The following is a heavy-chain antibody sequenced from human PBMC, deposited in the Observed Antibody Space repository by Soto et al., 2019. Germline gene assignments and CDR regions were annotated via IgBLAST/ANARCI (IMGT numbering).Heavy chain of an antibody. Sequence: PSETTSLTCTVSGDSFRSSDYYWGWIRRPPNKGLEWIGSMHYSGSTFYNPSLKSRVTISVDTSKNQFSLKLTSVTAADTAVYYCARPGYSSSWYWFDPWGQGTLVTVSS. CDR2: MHYSGST. CDR3: ARPGYSSSWYWFDP. CDR1: GDSFRSSDYY. J-gene: IGHJ5*02. D-gene: IGHD6-13*01. V-gene: IGHV4-39*01.